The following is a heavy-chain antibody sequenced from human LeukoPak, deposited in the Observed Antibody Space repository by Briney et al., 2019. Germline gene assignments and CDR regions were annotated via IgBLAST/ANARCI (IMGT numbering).Heavy chain of an antibody. CDR1: GGSISSSSYY. J-gene: IGHJ4*02. Sequence: SETLSLTCTVSGGSISSSSYYWGWIRQPPGKGLEWIGSIYYSGSTYYNPSLKSRVTISVDTSKNQFSLKLSSVTAADTAVYYCAGGSSTIFDYWGQGTLVTVSS. V-gene: IGHV4-39*07. CDR2: IYYSGST. CDR3: AGGSSTIFDY. D-gene: IGHD6-13*01.